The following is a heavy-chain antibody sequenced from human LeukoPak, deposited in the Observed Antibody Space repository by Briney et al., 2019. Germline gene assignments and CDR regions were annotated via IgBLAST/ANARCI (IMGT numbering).Heavy chain of an antibody. CDR3: ASGYYDSSGYRDY. CDR2: ISSSSSYI. J-gene: IGHJ4*02. D-gene: IGHD3-22*01. CDR1: GFTFSSYS. V-gene: IGHV3-21*01. Sequence: PGGSPRLSCAASGFTFSSYSMNWVRQAPGKGLEWVSSISSSSSYIYYADSVKGRFTISRDNAKNSLYLQMNSLRAEDTAVYYCASGYYDSSGYRDYWGQGTLVTVSS.